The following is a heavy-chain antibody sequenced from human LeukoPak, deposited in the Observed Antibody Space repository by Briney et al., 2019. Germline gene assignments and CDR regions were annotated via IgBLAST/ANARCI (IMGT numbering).Heavy chain of an antibody. V-gene: IGHV7-4-1*02. D-gene: IGHD3-10*01. J-gene: IGHJ6*02. CDR2: INTNTGNP. CDR3: ARRDYYGSGSYPPTYYYYYGMDV. CDR1: GYTFTSYA. Sequence: VASVKVSCKASGYTFTSYAMNWLRQAPGQGLEWMGWINTNTGNPTYAQGFTGRFVFSLDTSVSTAYLQISSLKAEDTAVYYCARRDYYGSGSYPPTYYYYYGMDVWGQGTTVTVSS.